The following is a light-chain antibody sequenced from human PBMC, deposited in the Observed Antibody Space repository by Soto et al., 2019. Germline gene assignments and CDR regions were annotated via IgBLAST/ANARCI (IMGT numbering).Light chain of an antibody. CDR1: QSISTW. V-gene: IGKV1-5*01. J-gene: IGKJ1*01. CDR3: QQYDTYWK. Sequence: DIPMTQSPSTLSASVGDRVTITCRASQSISTWLAWYQQKPGKAPKLLIYHASGLHSGVPSRFSGSRSGTEFTLTISSLQPDDFESYYCQQYDTYWKFGQGTKVEIK. CDR2: HAS.